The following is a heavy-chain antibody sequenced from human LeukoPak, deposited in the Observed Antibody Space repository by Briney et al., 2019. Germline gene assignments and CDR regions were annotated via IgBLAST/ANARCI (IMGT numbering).Heavy chain of an antibody. CDR2: IIPIFGIA. J-gene: IGHJ4*02. D-gene: IGHD3-22*01. Sequence: ASVKVSCKASGGTFSSYAISWVRQAPGQGLEWMGGIIPIFGIANYAQKFQGRVTITADKSTSTAYMELSSLRSEDTAVYYCARDYYDSSGYNEGLDYWGQGTLVTVSS. CDR3: ARDYYDSSGYNEGLDY. V-gene: IGHV1-69*10. CDR1: GGTFSSYA.